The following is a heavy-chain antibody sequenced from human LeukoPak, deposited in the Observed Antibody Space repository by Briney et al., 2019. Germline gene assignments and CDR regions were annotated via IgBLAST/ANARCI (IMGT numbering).Heavy chain of an antibody. V-gene: IGHV4-59*01. Sequence: PSETLSLTCSVSGDSISSYFWAWIRQPPGKGLEWIGYVCYNGTTNYNPSLRNRVAISIDTSKNQFSLKLNSATAADTAVYYCARLLRRDTYYFDYWGQGTLVTVSS. CDR3: ARLLRRDTYYFDY. CDR2: VCYNGTT. J-gene: IGHJ4*02. D-gene: IGHD5-18*01. CDR1: GDSISSYF.